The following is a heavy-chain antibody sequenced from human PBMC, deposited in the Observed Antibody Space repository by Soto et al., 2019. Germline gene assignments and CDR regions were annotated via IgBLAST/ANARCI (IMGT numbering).Heavy chain of an antibody. Sequence: PSETLSLTCAVYGGSFSGYYCSWIRQPPGKGLEWIGEINHSGSTNYNPSLKSRVTISVDTSKNQFSLKLSSVTAADTAVYYCARDPRHAFDIWGQGTMVTVSS. J-gene: IGHJ3*02. CDR2: INHSGST. CDR3: ARDPRHAFDI. V-gene: IGHV4-34*01. CDR1: GGSFSGYY.